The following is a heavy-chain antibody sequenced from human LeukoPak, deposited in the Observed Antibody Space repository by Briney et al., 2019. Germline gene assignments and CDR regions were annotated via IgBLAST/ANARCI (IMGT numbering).Heavy chain of an antibody. CDR3: TTNGRYDGSGYFRDY. CDR2: IKSKTDGGAT. CDR1: GFTFSNAW. Sequence: PGGSLRLSCAASGFTFSNAWMSWVRQAPGKGLEWVGRIKSKTDGGATDYAAPVKGRFTISRDDSKNTLYLQMNSLKTEDTAVYYCTTNGRYDGSGYFRDYWGQGTLVTVSS. J-gene: IGHJ4*02. D-gene: IGHD3-22*01. V-gene: IGHV3-15*01.